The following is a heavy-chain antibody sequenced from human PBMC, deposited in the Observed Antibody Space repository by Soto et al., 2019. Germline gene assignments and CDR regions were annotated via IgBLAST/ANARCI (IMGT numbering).Heavy chain of an antibody. V-gene: IGHV4-59*08. D-gene: IGHD3-3*01. CDR3: AKGPLVKNDFWSGYFFPFDY. Sequence: SETLSLTCTVSGGSISSYYWSWIRQPPGKGLEWIGYIYYSGSTNYNPSLKSRVTISVDTSKNQFSLKLSSVTAADTAVYYCAKGPLVKNDFWSGYFFPFDYWGQGTLVTVSS. CDR2: IYYSGST. J-gene: IGHJ4*02. CDR1: GGSISSYY.